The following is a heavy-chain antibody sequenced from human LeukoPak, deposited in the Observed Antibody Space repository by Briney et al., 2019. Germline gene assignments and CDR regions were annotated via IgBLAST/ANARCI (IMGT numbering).Heavy chain of an antibody. D-gene: IGHD6-19*01. Sequence: SETLSLTCTVSGGSISSYYWSWIRQPPGKGLEWIGYIYYSGSTNYNPSLKSRVTISVDTSKNQFSLKLSSVTAADTAVYYCARGRKQWPNTDNWGQGTLVTVSS. J-gene: IGHJ4*02. CDR1: GGSISSYY. CDR2: IYYSGST. V-gene: IGHV4-59*01. CDR3: ARGRKQWPNTDN.